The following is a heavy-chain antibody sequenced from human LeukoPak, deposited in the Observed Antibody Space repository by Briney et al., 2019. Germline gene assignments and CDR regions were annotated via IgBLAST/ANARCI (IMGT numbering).Heavy chain of an antibody. CDR1: GGSISSSSYY. Sequence: PSETLSLTCTVSGGSISSSSYYWGWIRQPPEKGLEWIGSIYYSGSTYYNPSLKSRVTISVDTSKNQFSLKLSSVTAADTAVYYCARGLDPTSRLYYFDYWGQGTLVTVSS. J-gene: IGHJ4*02. D-gene: IGHD3-16*01. CDR3: ARGLDPTSRLYYFDY. CDR2: IYYSGST. V-gene: IGHV4-39*07.